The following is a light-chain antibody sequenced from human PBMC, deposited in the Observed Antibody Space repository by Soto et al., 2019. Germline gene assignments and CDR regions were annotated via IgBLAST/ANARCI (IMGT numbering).Light chain of an antibody. J-gene: IGLJ2*01. V-gene: IGLV1-51*01. Sequence: QSVLTQPPSVSAAPGQKVTISCSGSSSNIGNNYVSWHQRLPGAAPTVLIYGNNKRPSGIPDRFSGSKSGTSATLDITGLQTGDEADYYCGTWDSSLSGVVFGGGTKLTVL. CDR2: GNN. CDR1: SSNIGNNY. CDR3: GTWDSSLSGVV.